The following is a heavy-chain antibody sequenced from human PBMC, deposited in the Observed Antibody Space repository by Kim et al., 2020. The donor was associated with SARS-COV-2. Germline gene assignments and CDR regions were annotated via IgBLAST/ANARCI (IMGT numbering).Heavy chain of an antibody. CDR3: AKKGRAYYYDSSWIDY. D-gene: IGHD3-22*01. V-gene: IGHV3-23*01. CDR2: ITCSGGST. CDR1: GFTFSSYA. J-gene: IGHJ4*02. Sequence: GGSLRLSCATSGFTFSSYAMRWVRQAPGKGLEWVSAITCSGGSTYYADSVKGRFTISRDNSKNTLYLQMNSLRAEDTAVYYCAKKGRAYYYDSSWIDYWGQGTMVTVSS.